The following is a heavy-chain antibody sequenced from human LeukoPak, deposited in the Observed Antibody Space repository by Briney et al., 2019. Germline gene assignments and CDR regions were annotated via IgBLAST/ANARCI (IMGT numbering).Heavy chain of an antibody. Sequence: GGSLRLSCAASGFTFSSYWMSWVRQAPGKGLEWVANIKQGGSEKYYVDSVKGRFTISRDNAKNSLYLQMDSLRAEDTAVYYCAGEGYDSSGYFPTDYWGQGTLVTVSS. D-gene: IGHD3-22*01. V-gene: IGHV3-7*01. J-gene: IGHJ4*02. CDR1: GFTFSSYW. CDR2: IKQGGSEK. CDR3: AGEGYDSSGYFPTDY.